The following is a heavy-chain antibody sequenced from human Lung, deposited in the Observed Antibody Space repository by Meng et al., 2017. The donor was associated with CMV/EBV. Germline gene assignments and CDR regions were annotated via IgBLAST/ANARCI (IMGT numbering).Heavy chain of an antibody. Sequence: QLVESGGGLGQPGGSLGLSGKVSGLRCSRFWMSWVRQAPGKGLEWVANIKEDGSEKYYVDSVKGRFTISRDNAKNSLYLQMNSLRVEDTAVYYCRDGHYSGRWGQGTLVTVSS. CDR1: GLRCSRFW. D-gene: IGHD2-8*01. CDR2: IKEDGSEK. J-gene: IGHJ4*02. CDR3: RDGHYSGR. V-gene: IGHV3-7*02.